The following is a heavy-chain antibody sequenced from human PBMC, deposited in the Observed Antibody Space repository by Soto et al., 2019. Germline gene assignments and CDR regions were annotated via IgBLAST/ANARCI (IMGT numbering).Heavy chain of an antibody. Sequence: QVQLLQSGAEVKKSGSSVKVSCKVSGGIFRRYAISWVRQAPGQGLEGLGGIVPIFDITNYAQKFQGRVTITADESTSTAYMDLTSLRSEDTAVYYCARPDEGSYSSNHHYYYALDVWGQGTTVTVSS. CDR2: IVPIFDIT. CDR3: ARPDEGSYSSNHHYYYALDV. D-gene: IGHD3-16*01. CDR1: GGIFRRYA. J-gene: IGHJ6*02. V-gene: IGHV1-69*01.